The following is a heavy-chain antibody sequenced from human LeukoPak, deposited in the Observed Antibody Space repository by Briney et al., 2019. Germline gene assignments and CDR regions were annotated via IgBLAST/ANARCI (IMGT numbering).Heavy chain of an antibody. CDR1: GGSFTGYY. CDR2: KYHSGST. CDR3: ARVRWEYQLLLGFDP. V-gene: IGHV4-59*01. J-gene: IGHJ5*02. D-gene: IGHD2-2*01. Sequence: SETLSLTCTVSGGSFTGYYWSWIRQPPNKGLEWIGHKYHSGSTDYTPSLKSRVTISLDTSKSQFSLNLTSVTAADTAIYFCARVRWEYQLLLGFDPWGQGTLVTVSS.